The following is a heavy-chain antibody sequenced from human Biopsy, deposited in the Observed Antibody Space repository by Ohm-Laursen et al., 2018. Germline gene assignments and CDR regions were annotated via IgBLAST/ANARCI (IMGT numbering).Heavy chain of an antibody. Sequence: SDTLSLTCSVSGGSISSETNYWGWIRQPPGKGLEWIGSIFYGVITYYNPSLKSRVTISVDTSKNQFSLNLSSVTGADTAVYYCARHPTGFWFDPWGQGTLVIVSS. CDR3: ARHPTGFWFDP. CDR1: GGSISSETNY. J-gene: IGHJ5*02. CDR2: IFYGVIT. V-gene: IGHV4-39*01.